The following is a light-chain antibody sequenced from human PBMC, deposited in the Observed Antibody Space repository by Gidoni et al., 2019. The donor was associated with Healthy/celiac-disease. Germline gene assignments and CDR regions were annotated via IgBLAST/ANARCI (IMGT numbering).Light chain of an antibody. CDR3: QRRSNWPIT. J-gene: IGKJ5*01. V-gene: IGKV3-11*01. CDR1: QSVSSY. Sequence: EIVLTQSPATLSLSPGERATLSCRASQSVSSYLAWYQQKPGQAPSLLIYDASNRATGIPARFSGSGSVTDFTLTISSLEPEDFAVYYCQRRSNWPITFGQGPRLEIK. CDR2: DAS.